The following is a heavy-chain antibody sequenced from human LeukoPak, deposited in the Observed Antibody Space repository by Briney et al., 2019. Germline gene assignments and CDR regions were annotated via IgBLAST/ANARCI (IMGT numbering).Heavy chain of an antibody. CDR1: GVSISSHY. Sequence: SETLSLTCTVSGVSISSHYWSWIRQPPGKGLEWIGCIYYSGSTNYNPSLKSRVTISVDTSKNQFSLKLSSVTAADTAVYYCAKSSTSPLDAFDIWGQGTMVTVSS. D-gene: IGHD2-2*01. J-gene: IGHJ3*02. V-gene: IGHV4-59*11. CDR2: IYYSGST. CDR3: AKSSTSPLDAFDI.